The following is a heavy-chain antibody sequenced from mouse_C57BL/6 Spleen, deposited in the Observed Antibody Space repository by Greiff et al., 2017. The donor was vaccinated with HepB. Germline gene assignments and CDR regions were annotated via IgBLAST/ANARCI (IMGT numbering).Heavy chain of an antibody. CDR2: ILPSIGRT. J-gene: IGHJ1*03. CDR3: ARKDYGSSLEWYFDV. V-gene: IGHV15-2*01. CDR1: DSEVFPIAY. Sequence: QVQLQQSGSELRSPGSSVKLSCKDFDSEVFPIAYMSWVRQKPGHGFEWIGGILPSIGRTIYGEKFEDKATLDADTLSNTAYLELNSLTSEDSAIYYCARKDYGSSLEWYFDVWGTGTTVTVSS. D-gene: IGHD1-1*01.